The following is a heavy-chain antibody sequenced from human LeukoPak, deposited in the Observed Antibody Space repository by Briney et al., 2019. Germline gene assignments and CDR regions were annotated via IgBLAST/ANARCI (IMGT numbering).Heavy chain of an antibody. D-gene: IGHD4-23*01. V-gene: IGHV3-30-3*01. CDR1: GFTFSSYA. CDR2: ISYDGSNK. Sequence: GGSLRLSCAASGFTFSSYAMHWVRQAPGKGLEWVAVISYDGSNKYYADSVKGRFTISRDNSKNTLYQQMNSLRAEDTAVYYCARAYGGKPDYWGQGTLVTVSS. J-gene: IGHJ4*02. CDR3: ARAYGGKPDY.